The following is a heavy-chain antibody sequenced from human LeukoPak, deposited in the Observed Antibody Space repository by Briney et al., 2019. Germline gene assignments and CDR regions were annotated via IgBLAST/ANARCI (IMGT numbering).Heavy chain of an antibody. CDR2: MYSGDST. V-gene: IGHV3-53*01. J-gene: IGHJ4*02. D-gene: IGHD6-19*01. CDR3: ARGKYSSGWFDY. CDR1: GFTVRSNY. Sequence: GGSLRLSCAASGFTVRSNYMTWVRQAPGKGLEWVSVMYSGDSTYYDDSVKGRFTISRDNAKNSLYLQMNSLRAEDTAVYYCARGKYSSGWFDYWGQGTLVTVSS.